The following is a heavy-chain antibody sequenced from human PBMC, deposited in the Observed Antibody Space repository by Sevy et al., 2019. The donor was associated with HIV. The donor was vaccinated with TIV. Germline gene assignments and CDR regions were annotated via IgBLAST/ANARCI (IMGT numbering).Heavy chain of an antibody. J-gene: IGHJ5*02. V-gene: IGHV4-39*01. CDR2: IYYSGST. CDR1: GGSISSSSYY. Sequence: SETLSLTCTVSGGSISSSSYYWGWIRQPPGKGLEWIGSIYYSGSTYYNPSLKSRVTISVDTSKNQFSLKLSSVTAADTAVYYCARGKNYYDSSGTKGDWFDPWGQGTLAPSPQ. CDR3: ARGKNYYDSSGTKGDWFDP. D-gene: IGHD3-22*01.